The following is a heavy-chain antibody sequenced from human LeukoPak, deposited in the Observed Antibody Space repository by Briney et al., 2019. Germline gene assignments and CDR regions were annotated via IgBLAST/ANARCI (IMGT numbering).Heavy chain of an antibody. V-gene: IGHV4-59*01. CDR2: IYYTGST. CDR3: ARGGCSGGSCYSAVDY. D-gene: IGHD2-15*01. J-gene: IGHJ4*02. Sequence: SETLSLTCTVSGGSISSYYWSWIRQPPGKGLEWIGYIYYTGSTKYNPSLESRVTISVDTSKNQFSVKLSSVTAADTAVYYCARGGCSGGSCYSAVDYWGQGTLVTVSS. CDR1: GGSISSYY.